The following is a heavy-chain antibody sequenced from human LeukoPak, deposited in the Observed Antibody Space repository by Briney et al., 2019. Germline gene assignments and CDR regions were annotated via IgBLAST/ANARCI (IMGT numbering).Heavy chain of an antibody. CDR3: AREPFNDYGDAEDWFDP. D-gene: IGHD4-17*01. Sequence: PGGSLRLSYAASGFTFSSYGMSWVRQAPGKGLEWVSAISGSGGSTYYADSVKGRFTISRDNSKNTLYLQMNSLRAEDTAVYYCAREPFNDYGDAEDWFDPWGQGTLVTVSS. CDR1: GFTFSSYG. V-gene: IGHV3-23*01. CDR2: ISGSGGST. J-gene: IGHJ5*02.